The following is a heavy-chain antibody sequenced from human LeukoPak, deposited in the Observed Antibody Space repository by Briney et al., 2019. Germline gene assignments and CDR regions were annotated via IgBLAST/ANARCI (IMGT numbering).Heavy chain of an antibody. CDR2: INPNSGGT. CDR1: GYTFTGYY. V-gene: IGHV1-2*02. Sequence: ASVKVSCKASGYTFTGYYLHWVRQAPGQGLEWMGWINPNSGGTNYAQNFQGRVTMTRDTSISTAYMELSTLRPDDTAVYYCARWSPVAGSYYYYYYGMDVWGQGTTVTVSS. J-gene: IGHJ6*02. D-gene: IGHD6-19*01. CDR3: ARWSPVAGSYYYYYYGMDV.